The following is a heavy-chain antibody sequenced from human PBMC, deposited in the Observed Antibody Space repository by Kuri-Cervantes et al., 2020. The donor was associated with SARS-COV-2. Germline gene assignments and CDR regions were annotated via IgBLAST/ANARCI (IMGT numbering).Heavy chain of an antibody. Sequence: ASVKVSCKSSGYTFTNYAISWVRQAPGQGLEWMGIINPSGGSTSYAQKFQGRVTMTRDTFTSTVYMELSSLRSEDTAVYYCARKSRCSGGCNYGMDVWGQGTTVTVSS. CDR2: INPSGGST. CDR1: GYTFTNYA. J-gene: IGHJ6*02. CDR3: ARKSRCSGGCNYGMDV. D-gene: IGHD2-15*01. V-gene: IGHV1-46*01.